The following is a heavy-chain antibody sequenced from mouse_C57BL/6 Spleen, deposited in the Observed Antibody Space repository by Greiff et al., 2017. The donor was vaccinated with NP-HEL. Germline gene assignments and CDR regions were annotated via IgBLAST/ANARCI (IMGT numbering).Heavy chain of an antibody. CDR1: GFTFSDYG. D-gene: IGHD2-2*01. J-gene: IGHJ3*01. Sequence: EVMLVESGGGLVKPGGSLKLSCAASGFTFSDYGMHWVRQAPEKGLEWVAYISSGSSTIYYADTVKGRVTISRDNAKNTLFLQMTSLRSEDTAMYSCVRGDYGSDDGGAFAYWGQGTLVTVSA. CDR2: ISSGSSTI. V-gene: IGHV5-17*01. CDR3: VRGDYGSDDGGAFAY.